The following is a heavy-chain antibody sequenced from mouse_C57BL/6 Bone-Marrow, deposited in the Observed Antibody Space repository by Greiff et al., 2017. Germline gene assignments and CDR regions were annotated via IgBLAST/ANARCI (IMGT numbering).Heavy chain of an antibody. D-gene: IGHD2-4*01. CDR1: GYTFTSYW. J-gene: IGHJ4*01. CDR3: ARSYDYADYTMDY. Sequence: QVQLQQPGAELVKPGASVKLSCKASGYTFTSYWMHWVKQRPGQGLEWIGMMHPNGGSPDYNEKFKSEATLSVDKSSRTAYMELSSLTSEDSAVYYCARSYDYADYTMDYWGQGTSVTVSS. CDR2: MHPNGGSP. V-gene: IGHV1-64*01.